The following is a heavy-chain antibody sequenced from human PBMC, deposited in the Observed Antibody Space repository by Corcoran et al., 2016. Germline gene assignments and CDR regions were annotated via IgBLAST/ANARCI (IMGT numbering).Heavy chain of an antibody. V-gene: IGHV3-33*01. CDR3: ARDGSGYSSGWYGGAFDY. CDR1: GFTFSSYG. J-gene: IGHJ4*02. CDR2: IWYDGSNK. D-gene: IGHD6-19*01. Sequence: QVQLVESGGGVVQPGRSLRLSCAASGFTFSSYGMHWVRQAPGQGLEWVAVIWYDGSNKYYADSVKGRFTISRDNSKNTLYLQMNSLRAEDTAGYYCARDGSGYSSGWYGGAFDYWGQGTLVTVSS.